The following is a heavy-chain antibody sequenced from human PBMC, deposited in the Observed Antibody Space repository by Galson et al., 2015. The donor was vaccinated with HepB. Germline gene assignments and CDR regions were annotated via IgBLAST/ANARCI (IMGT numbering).Heavy chain of an antibody. CDR1: GYSFPSYW. D-gene: IGHD3-22*01. V-gene: IGHV5-51*03. CDR3: VRLTNSYDSSGYYPF. CDR2: IYPGDSNT. J-gene: IGHJ4*02. Sequence: QSGAEVKKPGESLKISCTGSGYSFPSYWIGWVRQMPGKGLEWMGIIYPGDSNTKYSPSFQGQVTISADKSISTAYLQWSSLKASETAMYYCVRLTNSYDSSGYYPFWGQGTLVTVSS.